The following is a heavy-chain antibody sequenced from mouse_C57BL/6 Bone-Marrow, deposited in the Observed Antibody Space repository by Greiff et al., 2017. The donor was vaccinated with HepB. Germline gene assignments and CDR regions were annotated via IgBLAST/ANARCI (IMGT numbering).Heavy chain of an antibody. Sequence: EVQRVESGGGLVQSGRSLRLSCATSGFTFSDFYMEWVRQAPGKGLEWIAASRNKANDYTTEYSASVKGRFIVSRDTSQSILYLQMNALRAEDTAIYYCAREWYFDVWGTGTTVTVSS. J-gene: IGHJ1*03. V-gene: IGHV7-1*01. CDR1: GFTFSDFY. CDR2: SRNKANDYTT. CDR3: AREWYFDV.